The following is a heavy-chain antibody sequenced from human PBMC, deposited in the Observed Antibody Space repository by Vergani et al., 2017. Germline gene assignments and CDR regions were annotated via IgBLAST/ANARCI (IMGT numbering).Heavy chain of an antibody. CDR2: INHSGST. CDR1: GGSFSGYY. V-gene: IGHV4-34*01. Sequence: QVQLQQWGAGLLKPSETLSLTCAVYGGSFSGYYWSWIRQPPGKGLEWIGEINHSGSTNYNPSLKSRVTISVATSKNQFSLKLSSVTAADTAVYYCARTHCSGGSCYWFDPWGQGTLVTVSS. D-gene: IGHD2-15*01. CDR3: ARTHCSGGSCYWFDP. J-gene: IGHJ5*02.